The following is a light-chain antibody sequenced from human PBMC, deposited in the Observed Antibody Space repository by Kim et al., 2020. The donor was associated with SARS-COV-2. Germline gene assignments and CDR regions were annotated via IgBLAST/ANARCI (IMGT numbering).Light chain of an antibody. CDR1: QSVGYN. Sequence: PAVLSGSAGERVTLSCRASQSVGYNLAWYQQRSGQAPRLLIYGASTRATGIPARFSGSGSGTDFTLTISNLQSEDFAVYYCQHDAFGGGTKLEI. CDR2: GAS. J-gene: IGKJ4*01. V-gene: IGKV3-15*01. CDR3: QHDA.